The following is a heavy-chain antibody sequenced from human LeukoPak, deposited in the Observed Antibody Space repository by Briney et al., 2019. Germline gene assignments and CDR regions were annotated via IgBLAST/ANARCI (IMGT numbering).Heavy chain of an antibody. CDR3: TTPLGITGRWDAFDI. Sequence: GGSLRLSCAASGFTFSNAWMSWVRQAPGKGLEWVGRIKSKTDGGTTDYAAPVKGRFTISRDDSKNTLYLQMNSLKTEDTAVYYCTTPLGITGRWDAFDIWGQGTMVTVSS. CDR1: GFTFSNAW. CDR2: IKSKTDGGTT. D-gene: IGHD1-20*01. V-gene: IGHV3-15*01. J-gene: IGHJ3*02.